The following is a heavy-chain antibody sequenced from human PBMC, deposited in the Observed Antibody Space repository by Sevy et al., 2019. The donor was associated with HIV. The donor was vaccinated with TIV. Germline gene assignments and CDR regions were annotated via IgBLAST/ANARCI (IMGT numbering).Heavy chain of an antibody. Sequence: GESLKISCAASGFTFSSYAMHWVRQAPGKGLEWVAVISYDGSNKYYADSVKGRFTISRDNSKNTLYLQMNSLRAEDTAVYYCARDLPGGYELGLYYYYYGMDVWGQGTTVTVSS. J-gene: IGHJ6*02. V-gene: IGHV3-30-3*01. CDR1: GFTFSSYA. D-gene: IGHD5-12*01. CDR3: ARDLPGGYELGLYYYYYGMDV. CDR2: ISYDGSNK.